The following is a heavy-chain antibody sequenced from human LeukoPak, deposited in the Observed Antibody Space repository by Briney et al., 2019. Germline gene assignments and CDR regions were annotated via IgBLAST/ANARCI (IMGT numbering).Heavy chain of an antibody. CDR3: TRYSYNSGPNDY. CDR1: GFTFRSYA. V-gene: IGHV3-7*01. J-gene: IGHJ4*02. D-gene: IGHD3-10*01. Sequence: GGSLRLSCAASGFTFRSYAMNWVRQAPGKGLEWVANIKQDGSEKWYLDAVKGRFTISRDNTKTSFYLQMNNLRVEDTAVYYCTRYSYNSGPNDYWGQGILVTVSS. CDR2: IKQDGSEK.